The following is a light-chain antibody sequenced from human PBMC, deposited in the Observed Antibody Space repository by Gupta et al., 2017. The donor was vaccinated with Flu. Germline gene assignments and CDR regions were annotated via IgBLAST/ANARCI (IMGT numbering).Light chain of an antibody. CDR2: ASN. V-gene: IGLV1-47*01. Sequence: RVTISCSGSSSTIASNPVYWYQSLPGTAPKLLIYASNRRPSGVPDRFSGSKSGTSASLAISGLRSEDEAFYYCAAWDDSLNGWVFGGGTQVTVL. J-gene: IGLJ3*02. CDR1: SSTIASNP. CDR3: AAWDDSLNGWV.